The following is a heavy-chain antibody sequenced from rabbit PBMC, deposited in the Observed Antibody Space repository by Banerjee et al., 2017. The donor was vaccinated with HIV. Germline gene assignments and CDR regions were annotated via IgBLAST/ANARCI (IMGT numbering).Heavy chain of an antibody. J-gene: IGHJ6*01. CDR2: IYAGSSGST. CDR1: GFSFSIYA. Sequence: QEQLEESGGGLVQPEGSLTLTCTASGFSFSIYAVCWVRQAPGKGLEWIACIYAGSSGSTYYANWAKGRFTISKTPSTTVTLQMTSLTAADTATYFCARDLAGVIGWNFGLWGPGTLVTV. V-gene: IGHV1S45*01. D-gene: IGHD4-1*01. CDR3: ARDLAGVIGWNFGL.